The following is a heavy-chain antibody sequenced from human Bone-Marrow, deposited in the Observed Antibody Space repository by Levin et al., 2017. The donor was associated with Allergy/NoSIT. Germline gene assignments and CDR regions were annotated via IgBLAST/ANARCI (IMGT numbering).Heavy chain of an antibody. Sequence: PGGSLRLSCAASGFTFSRYYMHWVRQAPGKGLVWVSRITLDVTDTYYADSVKGRFTISRDNAENTLFLQMNSLGAEATGIYYCARGGCSRTSCLDYWGQGILVTVSS. D-gene: IGHD2-2*01. J-gene: IGHJ4*02. CDR1: GFTFSRYY. V-gene: IGHV3-74*01. CDR2: ITLDVTDT. CDR3: ARGGCSRTSCLDY.